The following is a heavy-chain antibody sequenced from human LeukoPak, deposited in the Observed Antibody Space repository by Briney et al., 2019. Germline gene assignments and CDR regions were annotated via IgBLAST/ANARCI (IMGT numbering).Heavy chain of an antibody. CDR3: ARWGPYSSGWYDGVDY. CDR1: GYTFTGYY. D-gene: IGHD6-19*01. CDR2: ISACNGNT. Sequence: ASVKVSCKASGYTFTGYYMHWVRQAPGQGLEWMGWISACNGNTNYAQKPQGRVTMTTDTSTSTAYMELRSLRSDDTAVYYCARWGPYSSGWYDGVDYWGQGTLVTVSS. V-gene: IGHV1-18*04. J-gene: IGHJ4*02.